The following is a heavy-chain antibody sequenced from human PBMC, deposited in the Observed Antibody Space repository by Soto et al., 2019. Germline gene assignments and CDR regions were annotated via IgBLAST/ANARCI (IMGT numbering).Heavy chain of an antibody. Sequence: QVQLVQSGAEVKKPGASVKVSCRASGYTFTSYAMHWVRQAPGQRLEWMGWINAGNGNTKYSQKFQGRVTITRDTSASTAYMELSSLRSEDTAVYYCARSGYSSGWPPAFDIWGQGTMVTVSS. D-gene: IGHD6-19*01. CDR2: INAGNGNT. V-gene: IGHV1-3*01. J-gene: IGHJ3*02. CDR1: GYTFTSYA. CDR3: ARSGYSSGWPPAFDI.